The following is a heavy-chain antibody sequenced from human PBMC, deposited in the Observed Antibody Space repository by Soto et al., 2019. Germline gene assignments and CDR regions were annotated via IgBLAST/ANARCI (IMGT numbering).Heavy chain of an antibody. Sequence: EVQLLESGGGLVQPGGSLRLSCAASAFTFSSYVMNWVRQAPGKGLEWVSAISSSGGSTYYADSVKGRFTISRDNSKNTLYLQMNSLRAEDTAVYYCAKDPGYSYGLWGQGTLVTVSS. V-gene: IGHV3-23*01. J-gene: IGHJ4*02. CDR2: ISSSGGST. CDR1: AFTFSSYV. CDR3: AKDPGYSYGL. D-gene: IGHD5-18*01.